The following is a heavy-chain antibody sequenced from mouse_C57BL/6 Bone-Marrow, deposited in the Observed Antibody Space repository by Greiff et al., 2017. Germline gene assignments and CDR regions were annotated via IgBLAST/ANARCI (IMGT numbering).Heavy chain of an antibody. D-gene: IGHD1-1*01. V-gene: IGHV5-17*01. CDR2: ISSGSSTI. CDR3: ARGGYYGSSFVRDYFDY. CDR1: GFTFSDYG. Sequence: VQLKESGGGLVKPGGSLKLSCAASGFTFSDYGMHWVRQAPEKGLEWVAYISSGSSTIYYADTVKGRFTISRDNAKNTLFLQMTSLRSEDTAMYYCARGGYYGSSFVRDYFDYWGQGTTLTVSS. J-gene: IGHJ2*01.